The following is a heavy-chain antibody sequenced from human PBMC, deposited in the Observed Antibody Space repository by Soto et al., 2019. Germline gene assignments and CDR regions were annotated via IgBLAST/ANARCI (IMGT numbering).Heavy chain of an antibody. D-gene: IGHD6-13*01. J-gene: IGHJ4*02. V-gene: IGHV1-8*01. CDR3: ARGKLVSGGENFDY. CDR1: GYTFTSYD. CDR2: LNPNSGNT. Sequence: GASVKVSCKASGYTFTSYDINWVRQATGQGLEWMGCLNPNSGNTGYAQKFQGRVTMTRNTFISTAYMELSSLRSEDTAVYYCARGKLVSGGENFDYWGQGTLVTVSS.